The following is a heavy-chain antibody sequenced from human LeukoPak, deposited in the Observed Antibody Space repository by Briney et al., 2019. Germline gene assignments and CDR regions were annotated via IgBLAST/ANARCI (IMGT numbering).Heavy chain of an antibody. CDR1: GGSFSGYY. CDR2: INNSAST. D-gene: IGHD3-10*01. V-gene: IGHV4-34*01. J-gene: IGHJ5*02. Sequence: PSVTLSRTCAVYGGSFSGYYWSWLRQPPGKGLEWIGEINNSASTNYNPSLTSRVTISVDKSKNQFSLKLSSVAAADTAVYYCARSRLLLWFEVWRHWRDNWFDPWGQGTLVTVSS. CDR3: ARSRLLLWFEVWRHWRDNWFDP.